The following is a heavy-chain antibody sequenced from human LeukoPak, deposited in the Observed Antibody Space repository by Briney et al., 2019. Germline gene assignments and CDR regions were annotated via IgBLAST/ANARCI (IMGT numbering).Heavy chain of an antibody. D-gene: IGHD3-22*01. CDR3: ARDLPPNYYDSSGSIGTAFDI. CDR2: IKQDGSEK. Sequence: GGSLRLSCAASGFTFSSYWMSWVRQAPGKGLEWVANIKQDGSEKYYVDSVKGRFTISRDNAKNSLYLQMNSLRAEDTAVYYCARDLPPNYYDSSGSIGTAFDIWGQGTMVTVSS. J-gene: IGHJ3*02. CDR1: GFTFSSYW. V-gene: IGHV3-7*01.